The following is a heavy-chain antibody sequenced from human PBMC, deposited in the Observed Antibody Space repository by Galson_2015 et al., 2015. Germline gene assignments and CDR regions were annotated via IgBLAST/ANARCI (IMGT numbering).Heavy chain of an antibody. J-gene: IGHJ1*01. V-gene: IGHV3-48*01. Sequence: SLRLSCAASGFSFSSYSMNWVRQAPGKGLEWVSYISGSSTTIYYADSVKGRFTISRDNAKNSLFLQMNSLRADDTAVYYCARVGAGYGDYVSQYFHLWRQGTLVTVSS. D-gene: IGHD4-17*01. CDR2: ISGSSTTI. CDR1: GFSFSSYS. CDR3: ARVGAGYGDYVSQYFHL.